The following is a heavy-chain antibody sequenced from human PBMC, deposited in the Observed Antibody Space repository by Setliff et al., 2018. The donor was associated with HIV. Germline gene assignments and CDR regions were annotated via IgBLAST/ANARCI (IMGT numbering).Heavy chain of an antibody. V-gene: IGHV4-31*03. CDR3: AGGRYFRDISDSRFDF. CDR1: GGTIASGGHY. CDR2: IYHTGKI. Sequence: SETLSLTCTVSGGTIASGGHYWSWIRQHPGKGLEWIGYIYHTGKINYNPSLASRLVMSLDPSKNQFSLKLNSMTAADTAMYYCAGGRYFRDISDSRFDFWGQGKLVTVSS. J-gene: IGHJ4*02. D-gene: IGHD2-21*02.